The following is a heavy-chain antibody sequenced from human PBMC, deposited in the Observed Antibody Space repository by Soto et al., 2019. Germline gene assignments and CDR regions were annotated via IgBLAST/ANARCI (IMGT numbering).Heavy chain of an antibody. D-gene: IGHD6-13*01. CDR1: GFTFSSYE. J-gene: IGHJ3*02. Sequence: HPVGSLRLSCAASGFTFSSYEMNWVRQAPGKGLEWVSYISSSGSTIYYADSVKGRFTISRDNAKNSLYLQMNSLRAEDTAVYYCARPGIADYAFDIWGQGTMVTVS. V-gene: IGHV3-48*03. CDR2: ISSSGSTI. CDR3: ARPGIADYAFDI.